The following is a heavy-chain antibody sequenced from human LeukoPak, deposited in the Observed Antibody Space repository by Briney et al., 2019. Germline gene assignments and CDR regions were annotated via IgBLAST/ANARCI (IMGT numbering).Heavy chain of an antibody. D-gene: IGHD6-19*01. CDR2: ISYSSRSI. CDR3: ARGEAEAGTFDY. Sequence: GGSLRLSCAASGFTFSSYSMNWVRQALGKGLEWVSSISYSSRSIYYADSVKGRFTISRDNAKNSLYLQMNSLRAEDTAIYYCARGEAEAGTFDYWGQGTLVTVSS. CDR1: GFTFSSYS. J-gene: IGHJ4*02. V-gene: IGHV3-21*01.